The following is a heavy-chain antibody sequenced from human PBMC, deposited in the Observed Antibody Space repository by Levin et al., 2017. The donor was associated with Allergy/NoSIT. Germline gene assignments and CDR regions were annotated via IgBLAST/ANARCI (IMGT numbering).Heavy chain of an antibody. CDR2: VYHTGAT. J-gene: IGHJ6*02. CDR3: ARDRWLQDDYLGMDV. Sequence: SETLSLTCVVSGGSISSSNWWSWVRQSPGKGLEWIGEVYHTGATNYNPSLSSRLTISKDKSKNQFSLRLTSVTAADTAVYYCARDRWLQDDYLGMDVWGQGTTVSVSS. V-gene: IGHV4/OR15-8*01. CDR1: GGSISSSNW. D-gene: IGHD4-11*01.